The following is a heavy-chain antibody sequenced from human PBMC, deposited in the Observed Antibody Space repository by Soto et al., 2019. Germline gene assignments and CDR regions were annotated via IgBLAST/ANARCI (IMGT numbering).Heavy chain of an antibody. J-gene: IGHJ2*01. Sequence: EVQLLESGGGLVQPGGSLRLSCAASGFTFSSYAMSWVRQAPGKGLEWVSAISGSGGSTYYADSVKGRFTISRDNSKNTLYLQMISLRAVDTAVYYCATLPHYYYDSSGFTNWYFDLWGRGTLVTVFS. CDR1: GFTFSSYA. D-gene: IGHD3-22*01. CDR3: ATLPHYYYDSSGFTNWYFDL. V-gene: IGHV3-23*01. CDR2: ISGSGGST.